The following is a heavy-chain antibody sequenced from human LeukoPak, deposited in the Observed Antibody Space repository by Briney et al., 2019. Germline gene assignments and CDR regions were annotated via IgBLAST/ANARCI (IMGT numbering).Heavy chain of an antibody. V-gene: IGHV4-38-2*01. CDR2: IYQSGSA. CDR1: DYSISRAYY. CDR3: ARAPEFFDSSGYDPSSAFDI. J-gene: IGHJ3*02. Sequence: SETLSLTCVVSDYSISRAYYWGWIRQTPGRGREWIGNIYQSGSAFYKPSLKSRVTISIDTSKNHFSLKLSSVTAADTAVYYCARAPEFFDSSGYDPSSAFDIWGRGTMVTVSS. D-gene: IGHD3-22*01.